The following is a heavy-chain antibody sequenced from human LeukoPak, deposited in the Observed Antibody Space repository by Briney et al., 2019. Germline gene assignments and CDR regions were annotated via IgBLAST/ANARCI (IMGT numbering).Heavy chain of an antibody. V-gene: IGHV3-48*03. CDR1: GFTFSSYE. CDR3: ARLNMVRGVTIDY. CDR2: ISSSGSTI. Sequence: GGSPRLSCAASGFTFSSYEMNWVRQAPGKGLEWVSYISSSGSTIYYADSVKGRFTISRDNAKNSLYLQMNSLRAEDTAVYYCARLNMVRGVTIDYWGQGTLVTVSS. J-gene: IGHJ4*02. D-gene: IGHD3-10*01.